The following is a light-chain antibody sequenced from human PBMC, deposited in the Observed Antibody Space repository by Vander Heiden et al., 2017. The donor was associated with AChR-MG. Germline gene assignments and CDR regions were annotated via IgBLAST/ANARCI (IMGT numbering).Light chain of an antibody. CDR1: QSISSY. Sequence: DIQMTQSPSSLSASVGDRVTITCRASQSISSYLNWYKQKPGKAPKLLIYAASSLQSGVPSRFSGSGYGTDFTLTISSRQPEDFATYYCQQSDSTPLYTFGQGTKLEIK. J-gene: IGKJ2*01. CDR3: QQSDSTPLYT. CDR2: AAS. V-gene: IGKV1-39*01.